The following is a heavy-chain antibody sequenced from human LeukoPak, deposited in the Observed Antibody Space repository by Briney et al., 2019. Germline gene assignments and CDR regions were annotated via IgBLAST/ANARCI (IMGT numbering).Heavy chain of an antibody. CDR2: ISGSGGST. CDR3: AKERGYSYGYLFDY. Sequence: GGSLRLSCAASGFTFSSYSMNWVRQAPGKGLEWVSAISGSGGSTYYADSVKGRFTISRDNSKNTLYLQMNSLRAEDTAVYYCAKERGYSYGYLFDYWGQGTLVTVSS. D-gene: IGHD5-18*01. CDR1: GFTFSSYS. J-gene: IGHJ4*02. V-gene: IGHV3-23*01.